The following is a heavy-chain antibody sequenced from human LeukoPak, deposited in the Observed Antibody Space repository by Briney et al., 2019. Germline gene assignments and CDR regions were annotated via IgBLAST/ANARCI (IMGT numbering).Heavy chain of an antibody. CDR1: GGSISSYY. CDR3: ARGGYDILTGYLSYQDY. Sequence: PSETLSLTCTVSGGSISSYYWSWIRQPPGKGLEWIGYIYYSGSTNYNPSLKSRVTISVDTSKNQFSLKLCSVTAADTAVYYCARGGYDILTGYLSYQDYWGQGTLVTVSS. CDR2: IYYSGST. J-gene: IGHJ4*02. V-gene: IGHV4-59*01. D-gene: IGHD3-9*01.